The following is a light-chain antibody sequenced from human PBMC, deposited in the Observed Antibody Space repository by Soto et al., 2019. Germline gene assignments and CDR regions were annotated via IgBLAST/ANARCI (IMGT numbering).Light chain of an antibody. CDR3: QQYTGPPTT. CDR1: QTVRNSY. Sequence: EFVLTQSPGTLSLSPGERATLSCRASQTVRNSYLAWYQQKPGQAPRLLIYGASTRAAGIPDRFSGSGSGTDFTLTITRLEPEDSAVYFCQQYTGPPTTFGQGTRLEIK. J-gene: IGKJ5*01. CDR2: GAS. V-gene: IGKV3-20*01.